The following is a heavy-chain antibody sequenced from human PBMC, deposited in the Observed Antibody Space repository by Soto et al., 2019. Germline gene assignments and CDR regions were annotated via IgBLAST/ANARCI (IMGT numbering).Heavy chain of an antibody. D-gene: IGHD6-13*01. Sequence: SLRLSCAASGFTFSSYAMSWVRQAPGKGLEWVSAISGSGGSTYYADSVKGRFTISRDNSKNTLYLQMNSLRAEDTAVYYCAKAGYSSSWYFFEAFDIWGKGTMVTVSS. V-gene: IGHV3-23*01. CDR1: GFTFSSYA. CDR3: AKAGYSSSWYFFEAFDI. J-gene: IGHJ3*02. CDR2: ISGSGGST.